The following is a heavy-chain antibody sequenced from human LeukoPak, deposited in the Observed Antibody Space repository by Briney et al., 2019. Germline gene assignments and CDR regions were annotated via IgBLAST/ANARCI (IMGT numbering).Heavy chain of an antibody. Sequence: GGSLRLSCAASGFTFNSYSMHWVRQAPGKGLEWVTAISDDETYKFYADSVKGRFTISRDNSKNTLYLQMNSLRAEDTAVYYCARGYFDWLSPNRYYYYYYMDVWGKGTTVTVSS. D-gene: IGHD3-9*01. J-gene: IGHJ6*03. V-gene: IGHV3-30-3*01. CDR1: GFTFNSYS. CDR2: ISDDETYK. CDR3: ARGYFDWLSPNRYYYYYYMDV.